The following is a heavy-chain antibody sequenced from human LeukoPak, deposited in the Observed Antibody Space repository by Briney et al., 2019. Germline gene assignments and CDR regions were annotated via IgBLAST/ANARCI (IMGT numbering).Heavy chain of an antibody. CDR1: GGSIRTYY. J-gene: IGHJ4*02. CDR3: ARHYPRWLFDF. D-gene: IGHD3-9*01. CDR2: IYYSGTT. Sequence: SETLSLTCTVSGGSIRTYYWSWIRQPPGKGLEWIGYIYYSGTTNYNPSLKSRVTMSVDTSKNQFSLKLSSVTAADTAVYYCARHYPRWLFDFWGQGTLVSVSS. V-gene: IGHV4-59*08.